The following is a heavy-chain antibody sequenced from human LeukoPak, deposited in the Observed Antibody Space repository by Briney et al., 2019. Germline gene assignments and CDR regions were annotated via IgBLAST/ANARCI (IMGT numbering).Heavy chain of an antibody. Sequence: ASVKVSCKASGYTFTSYGISWVRQAPGQGLEWMGWMNPNSGNTGYAQKFQGRVTMTRNTSISTAYMELSSLRSEDTAVYYCARSRSASLTIFGVVIIDYYYYGMDVWGQGTTVTVSS. J-gene: IGHJ6*02. V-gene: IGHV1-8*02. CDR3: ARSRSASLTIFGVVIIDYYYYGMDV. CDR1: GYTFTSYG. D-gene: IGHD3-3*01. CDR2: MNPNSGNT.